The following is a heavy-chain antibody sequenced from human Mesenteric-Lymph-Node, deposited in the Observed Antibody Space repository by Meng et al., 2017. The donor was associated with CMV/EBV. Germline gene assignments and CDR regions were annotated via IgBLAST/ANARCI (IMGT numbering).Heavy chain of an antibody. CDR3: ARPQGLYCSATMCFKSYFDD. J-gene: IGHJ4*02. V-gene: IGHV1-2*02. Sequence: ASAQVSCKASGYSFTTNYLFWLRQAPGQGMEWLGWINPKNGATNYTRKFQGRVNMTRDTSINTVYLELSNLRSDDTALYYCARPQGLYCSATMCFKSYFDDWGQGTQVTVSS. CDR1: GYSFTTNY. CDR2: INPKNGAT. D-gene: IGHD2-15*01.